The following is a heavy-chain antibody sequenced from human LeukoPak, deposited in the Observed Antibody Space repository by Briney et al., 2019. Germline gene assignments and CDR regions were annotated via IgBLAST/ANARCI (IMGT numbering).Heavy chain of an antibody. D-gene: IGHD5-18*01. CDR2: ISRSGGST. Sequence: PGGSLRLSCAASAFTFSSYAMSWVRQAPGKGLEWVSAISRSGGSTYYADSVKGRFTISRDNSKNTLYLQMNSLRAEDTAVYYCAKDTASSWWYFDLWGRGTPVTVSS. J-gene: IGHJ2*01. CDR3: AKDTASSWWYFDL. CDR1: AFTFSSYA. V-gene: IGHV3-23*01.